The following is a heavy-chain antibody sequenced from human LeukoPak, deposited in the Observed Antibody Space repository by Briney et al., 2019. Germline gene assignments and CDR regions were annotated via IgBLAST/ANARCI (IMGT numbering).Heavy chain of an antibody. V-gene: IGHV1-18*01. CDR1: GYSFTSYV. D-gene: IGHD3-10*01. Sequence: ASVKVSCKASGYSFTSYVISWVRQAPGQGLECMGWINVYNGNTNYAQKVQGRVTMTTDTSTSTAYMELRSLRSDDTAVYYCARVTVAGELSKYYYNYMDVWGKGTTVTISS. CDR2: INVYNGNT. CDR3: ARVTVAGELSKYYYNYMDV. J-gene: IGHJ6*03.